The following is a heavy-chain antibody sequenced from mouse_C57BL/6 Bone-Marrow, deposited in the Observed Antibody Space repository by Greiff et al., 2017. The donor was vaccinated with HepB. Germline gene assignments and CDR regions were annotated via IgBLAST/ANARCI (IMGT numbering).Heavy chain of an antibody. CDR1: GFTFSDYG. Sequence: DVMLVESGGGLVKPGGSLKLSCAASGFTFSDYGMHWVRQAPEKGLEWVAYISSGSSTIYYADTVKGRFTISRDNAKNTLFLQMTSLRSEDTAMYYCARPGDYYGSSYEGLAYWGQGTLVTVSA. CDR2: ISSGSSTI. CDR3: ARPGDYYGSSYEGLAY. J-gene: IGHJ3*01. D-gene: IGHD1-1*01. V-gene: IGHV5-17*01.